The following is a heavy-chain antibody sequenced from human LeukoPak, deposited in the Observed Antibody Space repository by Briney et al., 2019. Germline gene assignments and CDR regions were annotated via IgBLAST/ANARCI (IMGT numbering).Heavy chain of an antibody. D-gene: IGHD3-10*01. Sequence: ASVKVSCKASGYTFTSYGISWVRQAPRQGLEWMGRINPNSGGTNYAQKFQGRVTMTRDTSISTAYMELSRLRSDDTAVYYCARGVNVLLWFGELYYFDYWGQGTLVTVSS. V-gene: IGHV1-2*06. CDR2: INPNSGGT. CDR3: ARGVNVLLWFGELYYFDY. CDR1: GYTFTSYG. J-gene: IGHJ4*02.